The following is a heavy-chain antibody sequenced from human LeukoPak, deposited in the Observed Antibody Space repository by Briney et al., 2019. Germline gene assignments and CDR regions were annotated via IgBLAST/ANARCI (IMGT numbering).Heavy chain of an antibody. Sequence: PGGSLRLSCAASGFTFSSYGMHWVRQAPGQRLEWMGWINAGNGNTKYSQKFQGRVTMTTDTSTSTAYMGLRSLRSDDTAVYYCARDLLDWDAFDIWGQGTMVAVSS. CDR3: ARDLLDWDAFDI. CDR2: INAGNGNT. J-gene: IGHJ3*02. D-gene: IGHD2-21*01. CDR1: GFTFSSYG. V-gene: IGHV1-3*01.